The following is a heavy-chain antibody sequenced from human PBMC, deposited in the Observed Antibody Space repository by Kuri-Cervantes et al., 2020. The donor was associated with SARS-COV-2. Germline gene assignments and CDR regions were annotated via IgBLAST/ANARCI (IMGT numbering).Heavy chain of an antibody. J-gene: IGHJ5*02. CDR2: ISSSGSTI. CDR1: GFTFSDYY. Sequence: GESLKISCAASGFTFSDYYMSWIRQAPGKGLEWVSYISSSGSTIYYADSVKGRSTISRDNAKNSLYLQMNSLRAEDTAVYYCARANVVVPAAMGFDPWGQGTLVTVSS. CDR3: ARANVVVPAAMGFDP. D-gene: IGHD2-2*01. V-gene: IGHV3-11*04.